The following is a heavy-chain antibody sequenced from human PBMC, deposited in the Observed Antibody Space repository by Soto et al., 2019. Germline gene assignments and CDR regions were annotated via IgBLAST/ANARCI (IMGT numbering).Heavy chain of an antibody. V-gene: IGHV4-30-4*01. CDR2: IYYSGST. D-gene: IGHD4-4*01. CDR1: GGSISSGDYY. CDR3: ARSSVTAYWYFDL. J-gene: IGHJ2*01. Sequence: QVQLQESSPGLVKPSQTLSLTCTVSGGSISSGDYYWSWIRQPPGEGLEWIGYIYYSGSTYYNPSLKSRLTISVDTSKNQFSLKLSSVTAADTAVYYCARSSVTAYWYFDLWGRGTLVTVSS.